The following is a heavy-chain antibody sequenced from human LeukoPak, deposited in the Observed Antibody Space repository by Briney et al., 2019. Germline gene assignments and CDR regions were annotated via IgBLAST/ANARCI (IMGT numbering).Heavy chain of an antibody. D-gene: IGHD5-18*01. Sequence: GGSLRLSCAASGFTFSSYAMCWVRQAPGRGLEWVSAISGSGISTYYADSVKGRFSTSTDNSKKTLYLQMNSLRTEDTAVYYCAKDFYPIYSYATLNDYWGQGTLVTVSS. V-gene: IGHV3-23*01. J-gene: IGHJ4*02. CDR2: ISGSGIST. CDR1: GFTFSSYA. CDR3: AKDFYPIYSYATLNDY.